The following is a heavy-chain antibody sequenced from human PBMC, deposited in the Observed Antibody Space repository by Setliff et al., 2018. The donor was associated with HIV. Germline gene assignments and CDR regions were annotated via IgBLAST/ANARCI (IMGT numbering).Heavy chain of an antibody. CDR2: IYPGDSDT. D-gene: IGHD3-22*01. J-gene: IGHJ4*02. CDR1: GYSFTNYW. V-gene: IGHV5-51*01. CDR3: ARLSGLYFYDTSGYYYGHYFDY. Sequence: GESLKISCKGYGYSFTNYWIGWVRQMPGKGLEWMGIIYPGDSDTRYSPSFQGQVTISADKSISTAYLQWSSLKASDTAMYYCARLSGLYFYDTSGYYYGHYFDYWGQGTLVTVTS.